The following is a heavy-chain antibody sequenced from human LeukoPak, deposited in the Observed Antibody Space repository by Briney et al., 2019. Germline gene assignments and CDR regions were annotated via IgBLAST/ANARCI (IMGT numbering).Heavy chain of an antibody. CDR2: ISGSGGST. D-gene: IGHD4-17*01. Sequence: GGSLRLSCAASGFTFSSYGMSWVRQAPGKGLEWVSAISGSGGSTYYADSVKGRFTISRDNSKNTLYLQMNSLRAEDTAVYYCAKIPYGDYVLDYYYYMDVWGKGTTVTISS. CDR1: GFTFSSYG. J-gene: IGHJ6*03. V-gene: IGHV3-23*01. CDR3: AKIPYGDYVLDYYYYMDV.